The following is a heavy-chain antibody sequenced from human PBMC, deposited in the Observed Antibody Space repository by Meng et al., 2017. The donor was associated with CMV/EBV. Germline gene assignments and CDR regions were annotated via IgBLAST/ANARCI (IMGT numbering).Heavy chain of an antibody. Sequence: SLKISCAASGFTFSDYYMSWIRQAPGKGLEWVSYISSSGSTIYYADSVKGRFTISRDNAKNSLYLQMNSLRAEDTAVYYCARRDDYSNYVLFYWGQGTLVTVSS. J-gene: IGHJ4*02. CDR1: GFTFSDYY. D-gene: IGHD4-11*01. CDR2: ISSSGSTI. CDR3: ARRDDYSNYVLFY. V-gene: IGHV3-11*01.